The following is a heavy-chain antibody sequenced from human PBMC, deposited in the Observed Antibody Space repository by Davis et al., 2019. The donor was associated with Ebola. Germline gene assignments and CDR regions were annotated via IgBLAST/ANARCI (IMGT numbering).Heavy chain of an antibody. D-gene: IGHD1-26*01. CDR1: GFTFSTAW. CDR3: TTGDSGSYYYYYGMDV. V-gene: IGHV3-15*01. Sequence: PGGSLRLSCAASGFTFSTAWMSWVRQAPGKGLEWVGRIKSKTDGGTTDYAAPVKGRFTISRDDSKNTLYLQMNSLKTEDTAVYYCTTGDSGSYYYYYGMDVWGQGTTVTVSS. J-gene: IGHJ6*02. CDR2: IKSKTDGGTT.